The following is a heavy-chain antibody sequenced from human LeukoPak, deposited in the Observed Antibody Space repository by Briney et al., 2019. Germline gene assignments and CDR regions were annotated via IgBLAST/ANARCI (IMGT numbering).Heavy chain of an antibody. CDR3: ARQGIDDAFDI. CDR1: GYSISSGYY. D-gene: IGHD2-15*01. J-gene: IGHJ3*02. V-gene: IGHV4-38-2*02. CDR2: IYHSGST. Sequence: SETLSLTCTVSGYSISSGYYWGWIRQPPGKGLEWIGSIYHSGSTYYNPSLKSRVTISVDTSKNQFSLKLSSVTAADTAVYYCARQGIDDAFDIWGQGTMVTISS.